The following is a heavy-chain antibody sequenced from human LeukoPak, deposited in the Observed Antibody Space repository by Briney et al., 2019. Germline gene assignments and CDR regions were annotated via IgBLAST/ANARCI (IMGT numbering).Heavy chain of an antibody. CDR2: ISGSGGST. CDR3: AKDLVLRYFDWLLGYYFDY. V-gene: IGHV3-23*01. D-gene: IGHD3-9*01. Sequence: GGSLRLSCAASGFTFSSYAMSWVRQAPGKGLEWVSAISGSGGSTYYADSVKGRFTISRDNSKNTLYLQMNSLRAEDTAVYYCAKDLVLRYFDWLLGYYFDYWGQGTLVTASS. J-gene: IGHJ4*02. CDR1: GFTFSSYA.